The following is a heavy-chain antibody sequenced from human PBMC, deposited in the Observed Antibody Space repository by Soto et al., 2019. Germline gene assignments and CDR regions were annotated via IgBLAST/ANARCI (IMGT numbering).Heavy chain of an antibody. CDR3: ARVGLWLGELFDY. CDR1: GGSISSGGYY. J-gene: IGHJ4*02. V-gene: IGHV4-31*03. CDR2: IYYSGST. Sequence: PSETLSLTCTVSGGSISSGGYYWSWIRQHPGKGLEWIGYIYYSGSTYYNPSLKSRVTISVDTSKNQFSLKLSSVTAADTAVYYCARVGLWLGELFDYWGQGTLVPVSS. D-gene: IGHD3-10*01.